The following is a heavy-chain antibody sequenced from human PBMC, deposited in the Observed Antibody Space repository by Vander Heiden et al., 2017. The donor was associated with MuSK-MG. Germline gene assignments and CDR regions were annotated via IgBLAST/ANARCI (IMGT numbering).Heavy chain of an antibody. V-gene: IGHV3-23*01. J-gene: IGHJ4*02. CDR1: GFTFSSYS. Sequence: EVQLLESGGGLAQPGGSLRLSCAASGFTFSSYSMSWFRQTPGKGLEWVSGISGSANNAYYADSVKGRFTISRDNFKSTLYLQMNSLRAEDTAVYYCAKRERPPIPDLHWGQGTQVTVSS. CDR3: AKRERPPIPDLH. D-gene: IGHD1-1*01. CDR2: ISGSANNA.